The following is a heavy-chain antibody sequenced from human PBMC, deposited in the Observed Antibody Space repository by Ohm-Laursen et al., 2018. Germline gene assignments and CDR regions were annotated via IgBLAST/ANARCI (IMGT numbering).Heavy chain of an antibody. CDR3: ARGGRVVEWSYGEFFFDS. V-gene: IGHV4-59*01. CDR2: IYSSGNT. CDR1: GGSISNYY. J-gene: IGHJ4*02. D-gene: IGHD3-3*01. Sequence: GTLSLTCPVSGGSISNYYWSWIRQPPGKGLQWLGYIYSSGNTNYDPSLQNRFTMSVDTSKNQFSLAVTSVTAADTAIYFCARGGRVVEWSYGEFFFDSWGQGSRVTVSS.